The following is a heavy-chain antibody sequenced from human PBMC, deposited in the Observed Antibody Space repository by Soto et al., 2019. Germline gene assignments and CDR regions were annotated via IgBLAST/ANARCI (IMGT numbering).Heavy chain of an antibody. CDR3: ARKVTIKGETFDY. D-gene: IGHD5-12*01. J-gene: IGHJ4*02. V-gene: IGHV4-31*03. CDR1: GGSISSGGYY. Sequence: QVQLQESGPGLVKPSQTLSLACTVSGGSISSGGYYWSWIRQHPGKGLEWIGYIYYTGSTFSNPSLKSRVTMSVDTSKNQFFLEMKSVTAADTAVYYWARKVTIKGETFDYWGLGTLVTVSA. CDR2: IYYTGST.